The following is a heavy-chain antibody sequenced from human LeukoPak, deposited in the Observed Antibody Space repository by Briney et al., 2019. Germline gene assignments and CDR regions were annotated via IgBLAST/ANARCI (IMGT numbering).Heavy chain of an antibody. CDR1: VGSISTDH. V-gene: IGHV4-59*01. D-gene: IGHD3-16*02. CDR3: ARAVISFGGGIAKGFDC. CDR2: GYYGGST. Sequence: SETLSLTCTVSVGSISTDHWSWIRQPPGKGPKWIGYGYYGGSTDYSPSLKSRATISVDTSMNQFSLSLSSVTAADTAIYYCARAVISFGGGIAKGFDCWGQGTLVTVSS. J-gene: IGHJ4*02.